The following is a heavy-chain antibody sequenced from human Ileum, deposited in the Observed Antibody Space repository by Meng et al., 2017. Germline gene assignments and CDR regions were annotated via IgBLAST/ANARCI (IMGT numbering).Heavy chain of an antibody. V-gene: IGHV4-59*01. CDR1: GGSISSYY. D-gene: IGHD4-17*01. Sequence: GSLRLSCTVSGGSISSYYWSWIRQPPEKGLEWIGYIYYSGSTNYNPSLKSRVTISVDTSKNQFSLKLSSVTAADTAVYYCARGGPTVTTFPFDYWGQGTLVTVSS. CDR3: ARGGPTVTTFPFDY. CDR2: IYYSGST. J-gene: IGHJ4*02.